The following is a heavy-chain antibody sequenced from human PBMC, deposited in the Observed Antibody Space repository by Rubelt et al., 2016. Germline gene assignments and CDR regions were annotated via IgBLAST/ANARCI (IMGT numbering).Heavy chain of an antibody. CDR1: GYTFTGYY. J-gene: IGHJ4*02. CDR2: INPNSGGT. V-gene: IGHV1-2*06. Sequence: QVQLVQSGAEVKKPGASVKVSCKASGYTFTGYYMHWVRQAPGQGLEWMGRINPNSGGTNYSPKFQGRVTMTRDPSISPAYLELGRLRSDDTAVYYCARGLIRAGADDYWGQGTLVTVSS. CDR3: ARGLIRAGADDY. D-gene: IGHD3-10*01.